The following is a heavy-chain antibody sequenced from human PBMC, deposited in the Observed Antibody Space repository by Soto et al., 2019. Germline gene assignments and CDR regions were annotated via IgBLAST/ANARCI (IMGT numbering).Heavy chain of an antibody. CDR3: ARDLTGGSGWYVFDY. CDR1: GFTLRSYA. Sequence: QVQLVESGGGVVQPGRSLRLSCAASGFTLRSYAMHWVRQAPGKGLEWVALTSYDGNNKYYADSVKGRFTISRDNSRNTLYLQMSSLRPEDTAVYYCARDLTGGSGWYVFDYWGQGTLVTVSS. J-gene: IGHJ4*02. D-gene: IGHD6-19*01. CDR2: TSYDGNNK. V-gene: IGHV3-30-3*01.